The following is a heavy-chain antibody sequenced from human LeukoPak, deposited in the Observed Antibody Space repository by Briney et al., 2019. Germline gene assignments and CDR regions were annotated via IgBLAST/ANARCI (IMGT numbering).Heavy chain of an antibody. CDR1: GFTFNNYA. Sequence: GGSLRLSCAASGFTFNNYAMTWVRQAPGQGLEWVSAISGRGDSTYYADSVKGRLTISRDNSKNTLFLQMDSLRAEDTAVYYCAKDLYSSGWYLSIDYWGQGTLVTVSS. CDR3: AKDLYSSGWYLSIDY. V-gene: IGHV3-23*01. J-gene: IGHJ4*02. D-gene: IGHD6-19*01. CDR2: ISGRGDST.